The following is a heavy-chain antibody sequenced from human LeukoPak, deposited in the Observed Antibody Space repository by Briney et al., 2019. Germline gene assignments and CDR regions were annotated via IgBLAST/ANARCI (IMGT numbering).Heavy chain of an antibody. J-gene: IGHJ4*02. CDR3: ATPFDY. CDR1: GFTFSSYS. CDR2: ISGSSSTI. V-gene: IGHV3-48*01. Sequence: PGGSLRLSCVASGFTFSSYSMNWVRQAPGKGLEWVSYISGSSSTIYYADSVKGRFTISRDNAKNSLYLQMNSLRAEDTAVYYCATPFDYWGQGTLVTVSS.